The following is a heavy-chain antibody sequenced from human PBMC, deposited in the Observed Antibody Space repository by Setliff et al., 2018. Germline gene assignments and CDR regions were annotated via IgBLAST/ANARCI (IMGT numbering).Heavy chain of an antibody. J-gene: IGHJ3*02. D-gene: IGHD3-3*01. CDR3: ATPRRDDLDTPFDTFDI. CDR1: GVSINSGHY. CDR2: MSHRWRT. V-gene: IGHV4-38-2*01. Sequence: SETLSLTCGVSGVSINSGHYWGWIRQPPGKGLEWIVTMSHRWRTYYNPSLESRVTMSLDTSKNQFSLRLTYVAAADTAVYYCATPRRDDLDTPFDTFDIWGQGTMVTVSS.